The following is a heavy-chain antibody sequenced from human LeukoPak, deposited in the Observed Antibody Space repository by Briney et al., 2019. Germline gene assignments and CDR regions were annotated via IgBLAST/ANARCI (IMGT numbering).Heavy chain of an antibody. D-gene: IGHD1-7*01. CDR3: AREITGTRGVDY. J-gene: IGHJ4*02. CDR2: INPTDGAT. Sequence: ASVKVSCKASGYTFTMYYIHWVRQAPGQGLEWMGVINPTDGATTYAQRFQGRVTMTRDMSTTTVYMDLRSLRSEDTAVYFCAREITGTRGVDYWGQGILVTVSS. V-gene: IGHV1-46*01. CDR1: GYTFTMYY.